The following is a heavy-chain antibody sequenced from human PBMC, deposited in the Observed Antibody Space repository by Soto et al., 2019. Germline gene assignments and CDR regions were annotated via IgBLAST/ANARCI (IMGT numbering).Heavy chain of an antibody. J-gene: IGHJ5*02. CDR1: GGTFSSYA. V-gene: IGHV1-69*13. D-gene: IGHD6-6*01. CDR3: AKDVAAARRRPNWFDL. CDR2: IIPIFGTA. Sequence: SVKVSCKASGGTFSSYAISWVRHAPGQGLEWMGGIIPIFGTANYAQKFQGRVTITADESTSTAYMELSSLRSEDTAVYYCAKDVAAARRRPNWFDLWGQATRVTVAS.